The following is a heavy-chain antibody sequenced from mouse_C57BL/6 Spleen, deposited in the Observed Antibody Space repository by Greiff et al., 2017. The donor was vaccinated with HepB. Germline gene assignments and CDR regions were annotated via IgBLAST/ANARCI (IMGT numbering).Heavy chain of an antibody. CDR1: GYSITSGYY. CDR2: ISYDGSN. CDR3: ARENDGYYGYYFDY. V-gene: IGHV3-6*01. D-gene: IGHD2-3*01. J-gene: IGHJ2*01. Sequence: EVQLVESGPGLVKPSQSLSLTCSVTGYSITSGYYWNWIRQFPGNKLEWMGYISYDGSNNYNPSLKNRISITRDTSKNQFFLKLNSVTTEDTATYYCARENDGYYGYYFDYWGQGTTLTVSS.